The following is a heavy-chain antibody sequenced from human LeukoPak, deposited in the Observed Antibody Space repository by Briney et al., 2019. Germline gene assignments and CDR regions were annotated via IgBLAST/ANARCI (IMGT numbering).Heavy chain of an antibody. Sequence: GESLKISCKGSGYSFTSYWIGWVRQMPGKGLEWMGIIYPGDSDTRYSPSFQGQVTISADKSISTAYLQWSSLKASDTAMYPCATQRGYYYDSSGYPYYFDYWGQGTLVTVSS. CDR2: IYPGDSDT. CDR1: GYSFTSYW. J-gene: IGHJ4*02. V-gene: IGHV5-51*01. D-gene: IGHD3-22*01. CDR3: ATQRGYYYDSSGYPYYFDY.